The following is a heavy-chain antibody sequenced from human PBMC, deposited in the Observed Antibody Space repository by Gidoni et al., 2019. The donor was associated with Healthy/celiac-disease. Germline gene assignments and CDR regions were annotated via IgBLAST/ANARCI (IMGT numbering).Heavy chain of an antibody. D-gene: IGHD3-22*01. CDR3: ASEVVITRPGITDFDY. J-gene: IGHJ4*02. Sequence: EVQLVESGGGLVKPGGSLRLSCAASGFTFSSYSMNWVRQAPGKGLEWVSSISSSSSYIYYADSVKGRFTISRDNAKNSLYLQMNSLRAEDTAVYYCASEVVITRPGITDFDYWGQGTLVTVSS. CDR2: ISSSSSYI. CDR1: GFTFSSYS. V-gene: IGHV3-21*01.